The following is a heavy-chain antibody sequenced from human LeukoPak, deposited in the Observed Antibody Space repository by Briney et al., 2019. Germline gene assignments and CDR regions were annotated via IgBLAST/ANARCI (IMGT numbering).Heavy chain of an antibody. CDR3: ATWTVKSGGTPHD. J-gene: IGHJ4*02. CDR1: GYTLTELS. Sequence: ASVRVSCKVSGYTLTELSMHWVRQAPGKGLEWMGGFNPEDGETIYAQKFQGRVTMTEDTSTDTAYMELSSLRSEDTAVYYCATWTVKSGGTPHDWGQGTLVTVSS. CDR2: FNPEDGET. D-gene: IGHD2-15*01. V-gene: IGHV1-24*01.